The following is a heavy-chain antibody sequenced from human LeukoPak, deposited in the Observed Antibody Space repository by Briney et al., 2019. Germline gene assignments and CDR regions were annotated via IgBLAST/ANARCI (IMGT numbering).Heavy chain of an antibody. CDR3: ARDPEAVAGTRGAYYYGMDV. D-gene: IGHD6-19*01. J-gene: IGHJ6*02. V-gene: IGHV3-30-3*01. CDR2: ISYDGSNK. Sequence: GRSLRLSCAASGFTFSSYAMHWVRQAPGKGLERVAVISYDGSNKYYADSVKGRFTISRDNSKNTLYLQMNSLRAEDTAVYYCARDPEAVAGTRGAYYYGMDVWGQGTTVTVSS. CDR1: GFTFSSYA.